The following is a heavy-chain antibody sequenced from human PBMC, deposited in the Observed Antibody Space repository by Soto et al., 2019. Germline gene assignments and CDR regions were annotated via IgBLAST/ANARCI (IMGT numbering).Heavy chain of an antibody. CDR3: ARDAYTVRDRGGMDV. D-gene: IGHD4-4*01. CDR1: GGTFSSYA. J-gene: IGHJ6*02. CDR2: IIPIFGTA. Sequence: QVQLVQSGAEVKKPGSSVKVSCKASGGTFSSYAISWVRQAPGQGLEWMGGIIPIFGTANYAQKFKGRVTITADESTSTAYMELRRLRSEDTAVYYCARDAYTVRDRGGMDVWGQGTTVTVSS. V-gene: IGHV1-69*01.